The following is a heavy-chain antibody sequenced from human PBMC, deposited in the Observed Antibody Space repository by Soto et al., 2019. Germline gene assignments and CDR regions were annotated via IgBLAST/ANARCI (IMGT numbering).Heavy chain of an antibody. J-gene: IGHJ3*02. V-gene: IGHV4-59*01. CDR3: ARQGVRGDADDFDI. D-gene: IGHD3-10*01. CDR2: IYYSGSN. Sequence: SDTLSLTSTDSGGSISSYDWSWILQPPGKGLEWIGYIYYSGSNNYNLSLKSRVTISVDTSESQCSLKLSSVAAADTAVYYCARQGVRGDADDFDIWGQGTMVTVSS. CDR1: GGSISSYD.